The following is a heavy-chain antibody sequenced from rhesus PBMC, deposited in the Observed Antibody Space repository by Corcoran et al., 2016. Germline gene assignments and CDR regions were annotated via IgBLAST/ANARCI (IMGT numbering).Heavy chain of an antibody. CDR1: GGSISSSNW. CDR3: ARDRGGSRYFDY. D-gene: IGHD6-25*01. Sequence: QVQLQESGPGLVKPSETLSLTCAVSGGSISSSNWWSWIRQTPGKGLEWIGYISGSSGSTYYNPSLKSRVTIATDTSKNQFSLKLSSVTAADTAVYYCARDRGGSRYFDYWGQGVLVTVSS. CDR2: ISGSSGST. J-gene: IGHJ4*01. V-gene: IGHV4-65*01.